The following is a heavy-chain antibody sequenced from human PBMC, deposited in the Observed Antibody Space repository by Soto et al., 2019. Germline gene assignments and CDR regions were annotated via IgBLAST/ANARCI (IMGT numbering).Heavy chain of an antibody. V-gene: IGHV3-21*01. D-gene: IGHD2-15*01. Sequence: GGSLRLSCAASGFTFSSYSMNWVRQAPGKGLEWVSSISSSSSYIYYADSVKGRFTISRDNAKNSLYLQMNSLRAEDTAVYYCARDYIVVVVAATQAFDIWGQGTMVTVSS. J-gene: IGHJ3*02. CDR3: ARDYIVVVVAATQAFDI. CDR2: ISSSSSYI. CDR1: GFTFSSYS.